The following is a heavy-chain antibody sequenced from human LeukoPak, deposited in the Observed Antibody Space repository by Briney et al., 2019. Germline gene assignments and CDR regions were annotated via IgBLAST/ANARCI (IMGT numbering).Heavy chain of an antibody. CDR3: ARHFRFLGFGELLAFDN. CDR2: IHYSGTT. D-gene: IGHD3-10*01. V-gene: IGHV4-59*05. Sequence: SETLSLTCTVSGGSISSLYWSWIRQPPGKGLEWIGSIHYSGTTYYNPSLKSPVTISVDTSKNQFSLKLSSVTAADTAVYYCARHFRFLGFGELLAFDNWGQGTRVIVSS. CDR1: GGSISSLY. J-gene: IGHJ4*02.